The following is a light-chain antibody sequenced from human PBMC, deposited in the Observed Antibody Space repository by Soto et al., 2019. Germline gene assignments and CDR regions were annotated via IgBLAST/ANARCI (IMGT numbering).Light chain of an antibody. CDR1: QSVSSAY. J-gene: IGKJ5*01. CDR3: QQYGGSVPIT. Sequence: EIVLTQSPGTLSLSPGERATLSCRASQSVSSAYLAWYQQKPGQAPRLLISGASSRATGIPDRFSGSGSGTDFSLTICRLEPADFAVYYCQQYGGSVPITFGQGTRLDIK. CDR2: GAS. V-gene: IGKV3-20*01.